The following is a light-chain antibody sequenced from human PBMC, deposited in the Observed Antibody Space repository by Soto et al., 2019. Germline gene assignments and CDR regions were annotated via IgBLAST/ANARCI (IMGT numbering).Light chain of an antibody. V-gene: IGKV4-1*01. CDR1: QSILYSSNNKNF. CDR2: WAS. Sequence: DVVMTQSPDSLAVSLGGRATMNCKSSQSILYSSNNKNFLAWYQQKPGQPPKLLMFWASTRESGDPDRNSGSGSGTDFTLTISSLQAEDVDINYCQQYWFIPYTFGQGTKLEIK. J-gene: IGKJ2*01. CDR3: QQYWFIPYT.